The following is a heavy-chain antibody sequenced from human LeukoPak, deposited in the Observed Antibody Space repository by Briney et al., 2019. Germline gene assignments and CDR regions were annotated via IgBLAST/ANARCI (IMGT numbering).Heavy chain of an antibody. Sequence: PSETLSLTCTVSGASITSYYWSWSRQPAGKGLEWIGRIYTSGITNYNPSLKSRVTMSVDTSKNQFSLKLSSVTAADTAVYYCARGSSWYTFDSWGQGTLVTVSS. CDR3: ARGSSWYTFDS. J-gene: IGHJ4*02. D-gene: IGHD6-13*01. CDR2: IYTSGIT. CDR1: GASITSYY. V-gene: IGHV4-4*07.